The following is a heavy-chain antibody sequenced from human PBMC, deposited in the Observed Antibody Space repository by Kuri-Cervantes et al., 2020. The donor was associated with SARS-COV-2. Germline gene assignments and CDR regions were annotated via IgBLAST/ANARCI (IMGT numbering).Heavy chain of an antibody. J-gene: IGHJ4*02. CDR1: GFTFSSYG. CDR2: ISYDGSNK. D-gene: IGHD2-15*01. Sequence: GESLKISCAASGFTFSSYGMHWVRQAPDKGLEWVAVISYDGSNKYYADSVKGRFTISRDNSKNTLYLQMNSLRAEDTAVYYCAKALRVVVVAATDLFDYWGQGTLVTVSS. V-gene: IGHV3-30*18. CDR3: AKALRVVVVAATDLFDY.